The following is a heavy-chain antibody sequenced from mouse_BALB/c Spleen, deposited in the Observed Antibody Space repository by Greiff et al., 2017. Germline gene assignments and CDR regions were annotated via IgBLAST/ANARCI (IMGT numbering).Heavy chain of an antibody. CDR2: INPNNGDT. CDR1: GYTFTDYY. J-gene: IGHJ3*01. V-gene: IGHV1-26*01. CDR3: AREEDDRDWFAD. D-gene: IGHD2-12*01. Sequence: EVPLQQSGPELVKPGASVQMSCKASGYTFTDYYMTWVKQSHGKSLEWIGDINPNNGDTFYNQKFKGKDTLTVDKSSSTAYMQLNSLTSEDSAVYYSAREEDDRDWFADWGEGTVGTVAA.